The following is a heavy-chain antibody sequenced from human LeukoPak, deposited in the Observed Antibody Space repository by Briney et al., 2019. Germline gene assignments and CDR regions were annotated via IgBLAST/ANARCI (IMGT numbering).Heavy chain of an antibody. J-gene: IGHJ4*02. Sequence: EASVKVSCKASGYTFTSYAMHWVRQAPGQGLEWMGIINPSGGSTSYAQKFQGRVTMTRDTSTSTVYMELSSLRSEDTAVYYCAREGVAAAGTPTFDYWGQGTLVTVSS. V-gene: IGHV1-46*01. CDR2: INPSGGST. CDR1: GYTFTSYA. D-gene: IGHD6-13*01. CDR3: AREGVAAAGTPTFDY.